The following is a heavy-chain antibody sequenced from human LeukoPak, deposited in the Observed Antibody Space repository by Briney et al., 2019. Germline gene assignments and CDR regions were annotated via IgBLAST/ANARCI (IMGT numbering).Heavy chain of an antibody. CDR2: ISGSSSTI. CDR1: GFTLSRYT. V-gene: IGHV3-48*02. Sequence: PGGSLRLSCAASGFTLSRYTVKWVRRATGKGVEWLSYISGSSSTIYYADSVKGRFTISRDNAKNSLYLQMNSLRDEDTAVYYCARRASGGGYYFDYWGQGTLVTVSS. D-gene: IGHD3-16*01. J-gene: IGHJ4*02. CDR3: ARRASGGGYYFDY.